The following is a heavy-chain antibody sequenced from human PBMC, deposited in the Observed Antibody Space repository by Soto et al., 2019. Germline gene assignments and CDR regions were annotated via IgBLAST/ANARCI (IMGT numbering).Heavy chain of an antibody. J-gene: IGHJ6*02. D-gene: IGHD2-2*01. CDR2: IIPISGTA. Sequence: QVQLVQSGAEVKKPGSSVKVSCKASGGTFSSYAISWVRQAPGQGLEWMGGIIPISGTANYAQKLQGRVTNTADESTITAYMELSSLRTEDTAVYSCARSQGSSTSLEIYYPYYYGMAVWGQGTTVTVSS. CDR1: GGTFSSYA. V-gene: IGHV1-69*01. CDR3: ARSQGSSTSLEIYYPYYYGMAV.